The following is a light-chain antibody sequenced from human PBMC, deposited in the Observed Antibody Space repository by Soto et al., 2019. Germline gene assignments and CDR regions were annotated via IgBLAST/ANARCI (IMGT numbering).Light chain of an antibody. CDR2: DAS. J-gene: IGKJ1*01. V-gene: IGKV1-5*01. CDR1: QSIRTF. CDR3: QQYDDYSWT. Sequence: DILMTQSPSTLSASVGDRVTITCRASQSIRTFLAWYQQKPGKAPKLLIYDASTLASGVPSRFSGSGSGTEFTLAISSLPPDDFAIYYCQQYDDYSWTVRQATNVQVE.